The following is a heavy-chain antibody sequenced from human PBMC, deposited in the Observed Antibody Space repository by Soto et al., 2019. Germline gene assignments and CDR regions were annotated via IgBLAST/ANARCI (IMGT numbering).Heavy chain of an antibody. J-gene: IGHJ4*02. CDR1: GFTFSSYA. Sequence: GGSLRLSCAASGFTFSSYAMSWVRQAPGKGLEWVSAISGSGGSTYYADSVKGLFTVSRDNSKNTLYLQMYSLRAEDTAVYYCARTARITMVRGVYVDYWGRETLVAVSS. D-gene: IGHD3-10*01. V-gene: IGHV3-23*01. CDR3: ARTARITMVRGVYVDY. CDR2: ISGSGGST.